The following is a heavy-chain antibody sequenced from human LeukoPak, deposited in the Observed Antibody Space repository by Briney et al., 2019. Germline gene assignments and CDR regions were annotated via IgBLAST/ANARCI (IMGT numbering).Heavy chain of an antibody. Sequence: PGGSLRLSCAASGFTFTSYEVNWVRQAPGKGLEWVSYITISGSTIYYADSVKGRFTISRDNSKNTLYVQMNSLRADDTAVYYCARVQYRYCSGGSCSIDYWGQGTLVTVSP. J-gene: IGHJ4*02. CDR1: GFTFTSYE. V-gene: IGHV3-48*03. CDR3: ARVQYRYCSGGSCSIDY. D-gene: IGHD2-15*01. CDR2: ITISGSTI.